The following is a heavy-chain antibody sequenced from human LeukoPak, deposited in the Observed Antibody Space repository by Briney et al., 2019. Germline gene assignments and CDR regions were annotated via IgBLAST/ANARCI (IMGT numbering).Heavy chain of an antibody. D-gene: IGHD2-15*01. J-gene: IGHJ4*02. CDR3: ARDKGMVGYCSGGSCYWPFDY. CDR1: VYTFISYG. CDR2: ISAYNGNT. V-gene: IGHV1-18*01. Sequence: ASVTVSCKTSVYTFISYGISWVRQAPGQGLEGMGWISAYNGNTNYAQKFQGRVSMTTDTSTSTAYMELRSLRADDTAVYHCARDKGMVGYCSGGSCYWPFDYWGQGTLVIVSS.